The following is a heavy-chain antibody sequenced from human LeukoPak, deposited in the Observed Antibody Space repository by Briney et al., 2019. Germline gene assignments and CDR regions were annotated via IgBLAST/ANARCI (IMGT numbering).Heavy chain of an antibody. CDR3: ARDGSGIFGVVNWFDP. CDR1: GYTFTSYG. V-gene: IGHV1-18*01. J-gene: IGHJ5*02. CDR2: ISAYNGNT. D-gene: IGHD3-3*01. Sequence: ASVKVSCKASGYTFTSYGISWVRQAPGQGLEWMGWISAYNGNTNYAQKLQGRVTMTTDTSTSTAYMELRSLRSDDTAVYYCARDGSGIFGVVNWFDPRGQGTLVTVSS.